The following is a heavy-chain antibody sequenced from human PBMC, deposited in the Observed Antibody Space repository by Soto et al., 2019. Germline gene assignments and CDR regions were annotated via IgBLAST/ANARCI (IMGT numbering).Heavy chain of an antibody. J-gene: IGHJ6*02. V-gene: IGHV3-23*01. CDR2: ISGSGGST. Sequence: EVQLLESGGGLVQPEGSLRLSCAASGFTFSSSAMSWVRQAPGKGLEWVSSISGSGGSTYYADSVRGRFTISRDNSKSTLYLQMMSLRADDTALYFCAKLRYPNYYYAMDVWGQGTTVTVSS. D-gene: IGHD2-2*02. CDR3: AKLRYPNYYYAMDV. CDR1: GFTFSSSA.